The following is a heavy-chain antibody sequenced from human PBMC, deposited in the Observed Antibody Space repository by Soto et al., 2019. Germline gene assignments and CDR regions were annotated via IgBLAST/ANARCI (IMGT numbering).Heavy chain of an antibody. Sequence: SETLSLTCAVSGCSISSSNWWSWVRQPPGKGLEWIGEIYHSGSTNYNPSLKSRVTISVDKSKNQFSLKLSSVTAADTAVYYCARVRSWYYYYGMDVWGQGTTVTVSS. CDR1: GCSISSSNW. CDR2: IYHSGST. D-gene: IGHD6-13*01. V-gene: IGHV4-4*02. CDR3: ARVRSWYYYYGMDV. J-gene: IGHJ6*02.